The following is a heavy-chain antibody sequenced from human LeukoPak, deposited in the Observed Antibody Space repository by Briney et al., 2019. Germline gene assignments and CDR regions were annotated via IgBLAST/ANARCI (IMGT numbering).Heavy chain of an antibody. V-gene: IGHV3-30-3*01. CDR3: ARERQDTVIHSGAFDI. J-gene: IGHJ3*02. CDR2: IASDGSHT. CDR1: GFTFSNYF. D-gene: IGHD2-21*02. Sequence: GGSLRLSCAASGFTFSNYFMHWVRQAPGKGREWVADIASDGSHTFYVESVKGRFTISRDNSKNTLYLQMNSLGPEDTAVYFCARERQDTVIHSGAFDIWGQGTMVTVSS.